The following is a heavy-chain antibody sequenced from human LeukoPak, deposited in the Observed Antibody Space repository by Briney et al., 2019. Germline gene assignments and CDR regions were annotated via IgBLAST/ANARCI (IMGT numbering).Heavy chain of an antibody. J-gene: IGHJ4*02. CDR3: ARGVVVTAMGFDY. D-gene: IGHD2-21*02. CDR1: GYTFTGYY. V-gene: IGHV1-2*02. Sequence: ASVKVSCKASGYTFTGYYMHCVRQAPGQGLEWMGWINPNSGGTNYAQKFQGRVTMTRDTSISTAYMELSRLRSDDTAVYYCARGVVVTAMGFDYWGQGTLVTVSS. CDR2: INPNSGGT.